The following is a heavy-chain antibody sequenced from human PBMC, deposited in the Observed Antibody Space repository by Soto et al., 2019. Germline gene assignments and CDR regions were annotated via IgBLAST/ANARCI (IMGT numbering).Heavy chain of an antibody. V-gene: IGHV3-23*01. Sequence: GGSLRLSCAASGFICSSYDMSWVRQAPGKGLEWVSTILVGGSPNYEDSVKGRFTISRDGSKNTVYLQMNSLRAEDTAVYYCARDQNYYDSSGHWTSGTDYWGQGTLVTVSS. CDR1: GFICSSYD. CDR2: ILVGGSP. D-gene: IGHD3-22*01. CDR3: ARDQNYYDSSGHWTSGTDY. J-gene: IGHJ4*02.